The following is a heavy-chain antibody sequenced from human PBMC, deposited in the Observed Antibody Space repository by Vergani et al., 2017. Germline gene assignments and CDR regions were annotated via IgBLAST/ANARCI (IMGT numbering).Heavy chain of an antibody. V-gene: IGHV1-69*13. Sequence: QVQLVQSGAEVKKPGSSVKVSCKASGGPFSSYAISWVRQAPGQGLEWMGGSIPIFGTANYAQKFQGRVTITAEESTSTAYLELSSLRSEDTAVYYCAGGVGTTGTTSWFDPWGQGTLVTVSS. D-gene: IGHD1-7*01. CDR1: GGPFSSYA. J-gene: IGHJ5*02. CDR2: SIPIFGTA. CDR3: AGGVGTTGTTSWFDP.